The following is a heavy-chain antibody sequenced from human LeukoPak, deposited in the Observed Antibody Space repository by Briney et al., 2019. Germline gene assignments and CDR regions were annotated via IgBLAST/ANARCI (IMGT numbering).Heavy chain of an antibody. CDR2: IYYSGST. Sequence: PSETLSLTCTVSGGSISSGDYYWSWIRQPPGTGLEWIGYIYYSGSTYYNLSLNSRVTISVDTSKNQFSLKLSSVTAADTAVYYCARGTVGAIVYWGQGTLVTVSS. D-gene: IGHD1-26*01. CDR1: GGSISSGDYY. J-gene: IGHJ4*02. V-gene: IGHV4-30-4*08. CDR3: ARGTVGAIVY.